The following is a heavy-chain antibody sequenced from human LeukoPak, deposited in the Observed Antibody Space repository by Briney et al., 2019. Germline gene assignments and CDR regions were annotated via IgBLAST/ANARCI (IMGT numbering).Heavy chain of an antibody. D-gene: IGHD1-7*01. CDR2: INHSGST. CDR1: GGSFSGYY. Sequence: PSETLSLTCAVYGGSFSGYYWSWIRQPPGKGLEWIGEINHSGSTNYNPSLKSRVTISVDTSKNQFSLKLSSVTAADTAVCYCARGLITGTYDYWGQGTLVTVSS. V-gene: IGHV4-34*01. CDR3: ARGLITGTYDY. J-gene: IGHJ4*02.